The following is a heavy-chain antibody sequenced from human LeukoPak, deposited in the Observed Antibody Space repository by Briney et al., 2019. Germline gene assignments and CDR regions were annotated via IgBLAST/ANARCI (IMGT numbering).Heavy chain of an antibody. J-gene: IGHJ6*02. CDR2: FDPEDGET. V-gene: IGHV1-24*01. D-gene: IGHD2-2*01. CDR3: ATDSVVPAAPWWDYYGMDV. CDR1: GYTFTDYY. Sequence: ASVKVSCKASGYTFTDYYMHWVRQAPGKGLEWMGGFDPEDGETIYAQKFQGRVTMTEDTSTDTAYMELSSLRSEDTAVYYCATDSVVPAAPWWDYYGMDVWGQGTTVTVSS.